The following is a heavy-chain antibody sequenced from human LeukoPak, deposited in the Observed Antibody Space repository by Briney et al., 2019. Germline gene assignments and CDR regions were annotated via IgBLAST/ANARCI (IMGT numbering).Heavy chain of an antibody. D-gene: IGHD4-17*01. CDR3: ARDSADYGDYAGAFDI. V-gene: IGHV3-7*01. Sequence: GGSLRLSCAASGFTFSSYGMSWVRQAPGKGLEWVANIEQDGSEKYYVDSVKGRFTISRDNAKNSLYLQMNSLRAEDTAVYYCARDSADYGDYAGAFDIWGQGTMVTVSS. J-gene: IGHJ3*02. CDR2: IEQDGSEK. CDR1: GFTFSSYG.